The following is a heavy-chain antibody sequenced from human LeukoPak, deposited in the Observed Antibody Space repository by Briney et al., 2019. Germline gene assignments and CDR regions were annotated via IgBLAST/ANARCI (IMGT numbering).Heavy chain of an antibody. J-gene: IGHJ4*02. V-gene: IGHV3-23*01. Sequence: GRSLRLSCAASGFTFSTYAMHWLRQAPVKGLEWVSVISGSGGTTYYADSVKGRFTISRDKSKNTLYLQVNSLRAEDTAVYYCAKDVQLWPTYFDYWGQGTLVTVSS. CDR2: ISGSGGTT. D-gene: IGHD5-18*01. CDR3: AKDVQLWPTYFDY. CDR1: GFTFSTYA.